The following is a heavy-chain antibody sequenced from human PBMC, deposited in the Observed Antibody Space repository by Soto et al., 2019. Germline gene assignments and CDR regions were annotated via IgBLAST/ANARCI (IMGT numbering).Heavy chain of an antibody. CDR3: ARGSAPSITMIVVGPLDI. Sequence: TGGSLRLSCAASGFNFSSYAMHWVRQAPGKGLEWVAVISYDGSNKYYADSVKGRFTISRDNSKNTLYLQMNSLRAEDTAVYYCARGSAPSITMIVVGPLDIWGQGTMVTVSS. D-gene: IGHD3-22*01. CDR2: ISYDGSNK. J-gene: IGHJ3*02. CDR1: GFNFSSYA. V-gene: IGHV3-30-3*01.